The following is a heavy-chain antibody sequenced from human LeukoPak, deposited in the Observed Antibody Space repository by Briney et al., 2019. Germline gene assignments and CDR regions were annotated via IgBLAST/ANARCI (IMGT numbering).Heavy chain of an antibody. Sequence: GGSLTLSCAPSGFSVSNIYMTWVRQPPRKGREWGSAIYSDGSTHYADSVKGRFTISRDTSKNMVDLQMNSLRAEDTAVYYCARIRTHCGGDCYPFDYWGQGSQVTVSS. J-gene: IGHJ4*02. D-gene: IGHD2-21*02. CDR3: ARIRTHCGGDCYPFDY. CDR2: IYSDGST. V-gene: IGHV3-66*01. CDR1: GFSVSNIY.